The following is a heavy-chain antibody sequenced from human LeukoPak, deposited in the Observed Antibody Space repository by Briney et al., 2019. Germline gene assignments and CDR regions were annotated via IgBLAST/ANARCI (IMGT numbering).Heavy chain of an antibody. CDR1: GGTFSSYA. D-gene: IGHD3-9*01. J-gene: IGHJ5*02. CDR2: IIPIFGTA. V-gene: IGHV1-69*13. CDR3: ARDQGRYFDWLFLDP. Sequence: APVKVSCKASGGTFSSYAISWVRQAPGQGLEWMGGIIPIFGTANYAQKFQGRVTITADESTSTAYMELSSLRSEDTAVYYCARDQGRYFDWLFLDPWGHGTLVTVSS.